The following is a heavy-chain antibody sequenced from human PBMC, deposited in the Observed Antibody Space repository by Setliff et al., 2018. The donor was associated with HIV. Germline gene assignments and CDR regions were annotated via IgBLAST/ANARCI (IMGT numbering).Heavy chain of an antibody. V-gene: IGHV3-7*01. CDR1: GFTFSSYW. CDR2: IKQDGSEK. CDR3: ARDLGSTYGDYYYYYYGMDV. J-gene: IGHJ6*02. D-gene: IGHD4-17*01. Sequence: GESLKISCAASGFTFSSYWMSWVRQAPGKGLEWVANIKQDGSEKYYVDSVKGRFTISRDNAKNSLYLQMNSLRAEDTAVYYCARDLGSTYGDYYYYYYGMDVWGQGTTVTVSS.